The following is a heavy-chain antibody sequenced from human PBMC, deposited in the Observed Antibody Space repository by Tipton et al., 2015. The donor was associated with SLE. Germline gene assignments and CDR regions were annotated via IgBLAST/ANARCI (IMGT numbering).Heavy chain of an antibody. CDR3: AANLEWLPPEY. Sequence: SLRLSCAASGFDLSSYWMQWARQGPGVGLMWVSRINPDGSVRSYADSVKGRFTISRDNSKNTLYLQMNSLRAEDTAVHYCAANLEWLPPEYWGQGTLVTVSS. CDR2: INPDGSVR. D-gene: IGHD3-3*01. CDR1: GFDLSSYW. J-gene: IGHJ4*02. V-gene: IGHV3-74*01.